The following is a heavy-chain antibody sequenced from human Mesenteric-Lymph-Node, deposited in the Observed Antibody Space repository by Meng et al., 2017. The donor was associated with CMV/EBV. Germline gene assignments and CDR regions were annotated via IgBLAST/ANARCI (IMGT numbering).Heavy chain of an antibody. J-gene: IGHJ4*02. CDR1: GGSFSGYY. CDR3: ARHQRWLKSEGGFNY. CDR2: INHSGST. Sequence: QGLLQQWGAGLLKPSETLSLTCAVYGGSFSGYYWSWIRQPPGKGLEWIGEINHSGSTNYNPSLKSRVTISVDTSKNQFSLKLSSVTAADTAVYYCARHQRWLKSEGGFNYWGQGTLVTVSS. D-gene: IGHD4-23*01. V-gene: IGHV4-34*01.